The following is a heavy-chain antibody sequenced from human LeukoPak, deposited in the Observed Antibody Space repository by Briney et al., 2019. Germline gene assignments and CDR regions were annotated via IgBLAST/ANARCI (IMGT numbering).Heavy chain of an antibody. CDR3: ARTRDYGNWYFDL. D-gene: IGHD4-17*01. CDR1: GGTFSSYT. CDR2: IIPILGIA. Sequence: SVKVSCKASGGTFSSYTISWVRQAPGQGLEWMGRIIPILGIANYVQKFQGRVTITADKSTSTAYMELSSLRSEDTAVYYCARTRDYGNWYFDLWGRGTLVTVSS. J-gene: IGHJ2*01. V-gene: IGHV1-69*02.